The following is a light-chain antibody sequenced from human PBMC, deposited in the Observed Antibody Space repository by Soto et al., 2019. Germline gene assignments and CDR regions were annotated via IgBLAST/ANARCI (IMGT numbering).Light chain of an antibody. CDR3: LQYSIYPLT. V-gene: IGKV1-5*03. CDR2: EAS. CDR1: QSISSW. Sequence: DIPMTQSPSTLSASVGDRVIITCRASQSISSWLAWYQQKPGKPPRLLIYEASLLKSGVPSRFSGSGSGADFTLAISSLQPDDFATYYCLQYSIYPLTIGGGTKVEIK. J-gene: IGKJ4*01.